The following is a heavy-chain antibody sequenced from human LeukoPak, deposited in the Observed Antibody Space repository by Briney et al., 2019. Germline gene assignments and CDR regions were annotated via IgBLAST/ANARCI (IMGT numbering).Heavy chain of an antibody. CDR2: IRYDGSDR. V-gene: IGHV3-33*01. CDR3: ARDNWGDGGYYRTLDY. D-gene: IGHD3-22*01. J-gene: IGHJ4*02. CDR1: GVTFGSYG. Sequence: GGSLRLSCAASGVTFGSYGIYWVRQAPGKGLEWVAGIRYDGSDRSYADPVKGRFTISRDNSKNTVDLQMNSLRAEDTAVYYCARDNWGDGGYYRTLDYWGQGTLVTVSS.